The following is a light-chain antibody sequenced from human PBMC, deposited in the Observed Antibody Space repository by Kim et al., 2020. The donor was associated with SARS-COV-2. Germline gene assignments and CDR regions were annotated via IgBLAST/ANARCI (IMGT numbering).Light chain of an antibody. V-gene: IGKV1-17*01. J-gene: IGKJ5*01. CDR2: DAS. Sequence: AAAGDKVTITCRPSKDSSSDWVWCQQKPARAAKRLIYDASNLQKGGPSRCSSSRAETEYSLPIISLQHADVATYFCLQQHTYPITFGQGTRLEIK. CDR1: KDSSSD. CDR3: LQQHTYPIT.